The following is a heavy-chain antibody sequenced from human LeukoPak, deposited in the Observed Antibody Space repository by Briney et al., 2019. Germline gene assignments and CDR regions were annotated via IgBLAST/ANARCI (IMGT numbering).Heavy chain of an antibody. D-gene: IGHD3-22*01. V-gene: IGHV1-2*02. CDR2: ISPSSGDT. CDR1: GYIFTAYY. Sequence: GASVKFSCKSSGYIFTAYYIHWVRQAPGQGLEWMGWISPSSGDTKYSQQFQGRVTMTRGTSISTTYMELSGLTSDDTAVYYCARGYYDSGGPRLDYWGQGPLVTVSS. J-gene: IGHJ4*02. CDR3: ARGYYDSGGPRLDY.